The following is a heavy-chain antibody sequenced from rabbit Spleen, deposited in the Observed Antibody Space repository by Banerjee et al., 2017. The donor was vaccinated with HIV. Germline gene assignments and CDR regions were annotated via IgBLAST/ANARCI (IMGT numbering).Heavy chain of an antibody. J-gene: IGHJ6*01. V-gene: IGHV1S45*01. CDR3: ARDTGSSFSSYGMDL. D-gene: IGHD8-1*01. CDR2: IYTANGKT. CDR1: GFDFSSSYD. Sequence: QEQLVESGGGLVKPGASLTLTCTASGFDFSSSYDMCWVRQAPGKGLEWIGCIYTANGKTYYASWAKGRFTCSKTSSTTVTLQMTSLTVADTATYFCARDTGSSFSSYGMDLWGPGTLVTVS.